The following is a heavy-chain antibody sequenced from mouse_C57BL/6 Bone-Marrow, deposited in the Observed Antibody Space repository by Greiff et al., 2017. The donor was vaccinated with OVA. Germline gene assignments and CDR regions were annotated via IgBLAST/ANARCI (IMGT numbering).Heavy chain of an antibody. V-gene: IGHV1-4*01. CDR3: ARGSITTVVPCAMDY. CDR2: INPSSGYT. Sequence: VQLQQSGAELARPGASVKMSCKASGYTFTSYTMHWVKQRPGQGLEWIGYINPSSGYTKYNQKFKDKATLTADKSYSTAYMQLSNLTSEDSAVYYCARGSITTVVPCAMDYWGQGTSVTVAS. J-gene: IGHJ4*01. D-gene: IGHD1-1*01. CDR1: GYTFTSYT.